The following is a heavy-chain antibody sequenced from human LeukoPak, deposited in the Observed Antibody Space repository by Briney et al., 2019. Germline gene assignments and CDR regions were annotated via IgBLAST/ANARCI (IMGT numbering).Heavy chain of an antibody. CDR2: IIPIFGTA. V-gene: IGHV1-69*05. CDR3: ITDMVRGVNTYYMDV. CDR1: GGTLSSYA. Sequence: GASVTVSFTASGGTLSSYAISWVRQAPGQGLEWMGGIIPIFGTANYAQKFQGRVTITTDESTSTAYMELSSLRSEDTAVYYCITDMVRGVNTYYMDVWGKGTTVTVSS. J-gene: IGHJ6*03. D-gene: IGHD3-10*01.